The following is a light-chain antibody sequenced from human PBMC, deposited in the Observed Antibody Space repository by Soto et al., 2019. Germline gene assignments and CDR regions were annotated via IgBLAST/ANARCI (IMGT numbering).Light chain of an antibody. J-gene: IGKJ4*01. CDR3: QQSYNAPLT. CDR2: AAS. V-gene: IGKV1-39*01. Sequence: IQMTQSPSSLSASVGDRVTITCRASHSISNYLNWYQHKPGKAPKLLIHAASSLQSGVPSRFTGSGSGTDYTLTISSLQSDDFATYYCQQSYNAPLTFGGGTKVDIK. CDR1: HSISNY.